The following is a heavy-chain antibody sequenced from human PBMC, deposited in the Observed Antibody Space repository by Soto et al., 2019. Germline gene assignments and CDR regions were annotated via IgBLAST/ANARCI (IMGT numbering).Heavy chain of an antibody. J-gene: IGHJ4*02. Sequence: EVQLLESGGDLAQPGGSLRLSCAASGFTVKSYTMSWVRQVPGKGLEWVSSIIGSDGSTYYADSAKGRFTISRDISKNVLYLQMNSLRVEDTAVYYCAKDKRPDGAWDFDYWGQGTLVTASS. CDR3: AKDKRPDGAWDFDY. CDR1: GFTVKSYT. D-gene: IGHD1-1*01. V-gene: IGHV3-23*01. CDR2: IIGSDGST.